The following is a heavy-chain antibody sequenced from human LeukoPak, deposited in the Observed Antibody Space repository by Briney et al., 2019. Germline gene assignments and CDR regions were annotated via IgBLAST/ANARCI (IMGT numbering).Heavy chain of an antibody. V-gene: IGHV1-2*02. CDR1: GYSFTSYY. D-gene: IGHD2-2*01. CDR2: ISTYNGNA. Sequence: ASVKVSCKASGYSFTSYYMHWVRQAPGQGLEWMGWISTYNGNANYAQKFQGRVTMTRDTSISTAYMELSRLRSDDTAVYYCARDVGEYCSSTSCYASNYWGQGTLVTVSS. CDR3: ARDVGEYCSSTSCYASNY. J-gene: IGHJ4*02.